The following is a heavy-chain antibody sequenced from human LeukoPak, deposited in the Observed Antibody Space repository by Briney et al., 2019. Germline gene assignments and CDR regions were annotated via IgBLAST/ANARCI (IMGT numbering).Heavy chain of an antibody. Sequence: SETLSLTCTVSGGSISSYYWSWIRQPPGKGLEWIGYIYYSGSTNYNPSLKSRVTISVDTSKNQFSLKLSSVTAADTAVYYCARVPDYYDSSGYWSEYFQHWGQGTLVTVSS. V-gene: IGHV4-59*12. J-gene: IGHJ1*01. CDR3: ARVPDYYDSSGYWSEYFQH. CDR2: IYYSGST. D-gene: IGHD3-22*01. CDR1: GGSISSYY.